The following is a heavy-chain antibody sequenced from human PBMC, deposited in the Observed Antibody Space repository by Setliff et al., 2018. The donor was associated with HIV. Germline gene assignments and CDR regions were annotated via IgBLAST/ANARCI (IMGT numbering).Heavy chain of an antibody. CDR3: ALLWPFDY. CDR2: INEDRSDK. D-gene: IGHD3-10*01. CDR1: GFTFSSSW. Sequence: GGSLRLSCAASGFTFSSSWMSWVRQAPGKGLEWVANINEDRSDKYYMDSVKGRFSISGDNADNSLYLQMNSLRGEDTAIYYCALLWPFDYWGQGALVTVSS. V-gene: IGHV3-7*03. J-gene: IGHJ4*02.